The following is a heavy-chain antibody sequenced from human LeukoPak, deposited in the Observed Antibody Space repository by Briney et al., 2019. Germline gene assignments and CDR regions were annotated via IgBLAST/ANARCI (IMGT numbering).Heavy chain of an antibody. J-gene: IGHJ4*02. Sequence: SESLSLTCTVSGGSVSSGSYYWSWIRQPPGKGLEWIGYIYYSGSTNYNPSLKSRVTISVDTSKNQFSLKLTSVTAADTAVYYCATRIAAAGTGSYFDYWGQGTLVTVSS. CDR3: ATRIAAAGTGSYFDY. V-gene: IGHV4-61*01. CDR2: IYYSGST. CDR1: GGSVSSGSYY. D-gene: IGHD6-13*01.